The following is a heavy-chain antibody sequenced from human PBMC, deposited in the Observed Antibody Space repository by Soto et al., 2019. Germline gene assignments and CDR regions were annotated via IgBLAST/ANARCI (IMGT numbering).Heavy chain of an antibody. Sequence: GGSLRLSCAASGFTFSSYGMHWVRQAPGKGLEWVAVISYDGSNKYYADSVKGRFTISRDNSKNTLYLQMNSLRAEDTAVYYCAKDLYDYVWGSYRLIDYWGQGTLVTVSS. D-gene: IGHD3-16*02. CDR1: GFTFSSYG. V-gene: IGHV3-30*18. CDR3: AKDLYDYVWGSYRLIDY. CDR2: ISYDGSNK. J-gene: IGHJ4*02.